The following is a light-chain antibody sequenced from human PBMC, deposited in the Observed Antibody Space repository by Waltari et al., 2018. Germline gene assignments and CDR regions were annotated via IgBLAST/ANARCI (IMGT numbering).Light chain of an antibody. Sequence: QSALTQPASVSGSPGQSIAVSCTGTSSDVGTYNLVSWYQQRPGKAPKLIIYEANKRPSGISTRFSGSKSGNTASLTISGLQAEDEADYYCCSFAGRSTWVFGT. V-gene: IGLV2-23*01. J-gene: IGLJ1*01. CDR3: CSFAGRSTWV. CDR1: SSDVGTYNL. CDR2: EAN.